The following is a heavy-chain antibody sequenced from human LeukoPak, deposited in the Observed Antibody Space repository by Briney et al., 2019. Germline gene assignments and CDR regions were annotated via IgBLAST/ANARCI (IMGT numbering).Heavy chain of an antibody. CDR3: ARGQGGATDY. Sequence: SQTLSLTCAISGDSLSSNSATWNWIRQSPSRGLEWLGSTYYRSKWHNNYAVSVKSRITINPDTSKNQFSLQLNSVTPEDTAVYYCARGQGGATDYWGQGALVTVSS. CDR2: TYYRSKWHN. J-gene: IGHJ4*02. D-gene: IGHD1-26*01. V-gene: IGHV6-1*01. CDR1: GDSLSSNSAT.